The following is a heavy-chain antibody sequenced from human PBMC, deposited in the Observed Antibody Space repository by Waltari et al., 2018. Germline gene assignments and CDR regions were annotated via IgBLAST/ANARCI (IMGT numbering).Heavy chain of an antibody. J-gene: IGHJ6*02. D-gene: IGHD6-6*01. Sequence: QVQLQESGPGLVKPSETLSLTCTVSGGSISPYYWSWIRQPPGKGLGWIGYSYYTGTTNYNPSLKSRVTISVDTSKNQFSLKLTSVTVADTAMYYCARTIAARPEDYYYYDMDVWGQGTTVTVSS. CDR2: SYYTGTT. CDR3: ARTIAARPEDYYYYDMDV. CDR1: GGSISPYY. V-gene: IGHV4-59*08.